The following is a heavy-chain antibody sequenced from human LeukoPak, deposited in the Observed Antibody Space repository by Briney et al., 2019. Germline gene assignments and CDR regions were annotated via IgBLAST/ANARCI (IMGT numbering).Heavy chain of an antibody. CDR2: INHSGST. V-gene: IGHV4-34*01. CDR3: ASQGIAARTFDY. CDR1: GGSFSDYY. Sequence: SETPSLTCAVYGGSFSDYYWSWIRQSPGKGLEWIGEINHSGSTTYNPSLKSRVTISVDTSKNQFSLKLTSVTAADTAMYYCASQGIAARTFDYWGQGTLVTVSS. J-gene: IGHJ4*02. D-gene: IGHD6-6*01.